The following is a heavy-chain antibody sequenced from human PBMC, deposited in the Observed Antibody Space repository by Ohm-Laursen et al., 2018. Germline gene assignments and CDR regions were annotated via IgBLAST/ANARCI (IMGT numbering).Heavy chain of an antibody. Sequence: SVKVSCKASGGTFSSYAISWVRQAPGQGLEWMGGIIPIFGTANYAQKFQGRVTITADESTSTAYMELSSLRSEDTAVYYCATQNPTVTTFDYWGQGTLVTVSS. V-gene: IGHV1-69*13. D-gene: IGHD4-17*01. CDR2: IIPIFGTA. CDR3: ATQNPTVTTFDY. CDR1: GGTFSSYA. J-gene: IGHJ4*02.